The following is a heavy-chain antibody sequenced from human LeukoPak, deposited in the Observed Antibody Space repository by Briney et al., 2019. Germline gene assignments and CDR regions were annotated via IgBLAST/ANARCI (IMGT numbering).Heavy chain of an antibody. J-gene: IGHJ4*02. Sequence: PGRSLRLSCAASGFTFSSYGMHWVRQAPGQGLEWVAVISSDGSDKQYADSVKGRFSISRDNSKNTVSLQMNTLRTEDTAMYYCAKDVYDSSAYYYDYWGLGTLVTVSS. D-gene: IGHD3-22*01. V-gene: IGHV3-30*18. CDR1: GFTFSSYG. CDR3: AKDVYDSSAYYYDY. CDR2: ISSDGSDK.